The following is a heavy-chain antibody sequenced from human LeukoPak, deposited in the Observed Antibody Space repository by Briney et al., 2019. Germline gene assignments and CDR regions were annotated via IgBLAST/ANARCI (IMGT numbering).Heavy chain of an antibody. V-gene: IGHV3-20*04. J-gene: IGHJ4*02. CDR2: INWNGGST. D-gene: IGHD3-3*01. Sequence: GGSLRLSCAASGFTFDDYGMSWVRQAPGKGLEWVSGINWNGGSTGYADSVKGRSTISRDNAKNSLYLQMNSLRAEDTALYYCARTLEWLTYFDYWGQGTLVTVSS. CDR1: GFTFDDYG. CDR3: ARTLEWLTYFDY.